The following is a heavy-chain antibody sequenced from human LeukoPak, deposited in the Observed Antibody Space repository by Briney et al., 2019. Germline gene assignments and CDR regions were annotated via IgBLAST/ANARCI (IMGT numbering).Heavy chain of an antibody. Sequence: EASVKVSCKASGYTFTSYGISWVRQAPGQGLEWMGWISAYNGNTSYAQKLQGRVTMTTDTSTSTAYMELRSLRSDDTAVYYCARDVGATSYYYYGMDVWGQGTTVTVSS. D-gene: IGHD1-26*01. CDR3: ARDVGATSYYYYGMDV. CDR1: GYTFTSYG. V-gene: IGHV1-18*01. J-gene: IGHJ6*02. CDR2: ISAYNGNT.